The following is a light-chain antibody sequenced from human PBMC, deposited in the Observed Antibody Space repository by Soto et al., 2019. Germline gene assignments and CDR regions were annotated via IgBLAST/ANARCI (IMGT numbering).Light chain of an antibody. V-gene: IGLV1-51*02. J-gene: IGLJ1*01. CDR3: GTWDSSLNSYV. CDR1: SSNMGNNY. CDR2: ENN. Sequence: QSVLTQPPSVSAAPGQKVTISCSGSSSNMGNNYVSWYQQLPGTAPQLLIYENNRRTSGIPDRFSSSKSGTSATLGITGLQTGDEADYYCGTWDSSLNSYVFGTGTKLTVL.